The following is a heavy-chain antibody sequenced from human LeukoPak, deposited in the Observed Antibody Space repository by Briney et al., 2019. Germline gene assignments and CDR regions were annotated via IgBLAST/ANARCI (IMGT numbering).Heavy chain of an antibody. D-gene: IGHD6-19*01. CDR3: ARRKQWLDPYFDY. J-gene: IGHJ4*02. Sequence: SVTVSCQASGGTFSSYAISWVRQAPGQGLEWMGRIIPIFGIANYAQKFQGRVTITADKSTSTAYMELSSLRSEDTAVYYCARRKQWLDPYFDYWGQGTLVTVSS. V-gene: IGHV1-69*04. CDR2: IIPIFGIA. CDR1: GGTFSSYA.